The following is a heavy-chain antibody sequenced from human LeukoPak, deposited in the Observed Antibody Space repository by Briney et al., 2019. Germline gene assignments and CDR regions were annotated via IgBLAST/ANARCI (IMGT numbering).Heavy chain of an antibody. CDR1: GFTFRSYG. V-gene: IGHV3-30*03. CDR3: ARPIVTTYYDFWSTPPGGG. CDR2: ISYDGTKK. D-gene: IGHD3-3*01. J-gene: IGHJ4*02. Sequence: GRSLRLSCAASGFTFRSYGMHWVRQAPGKGLEWVAVISYDGTKKFYADSVKGRFTISRDNSKNTLYLQINRLRAEDTAVYYCARPIVTTYYDFWSTPPGGGWGQGTLVTVSS.